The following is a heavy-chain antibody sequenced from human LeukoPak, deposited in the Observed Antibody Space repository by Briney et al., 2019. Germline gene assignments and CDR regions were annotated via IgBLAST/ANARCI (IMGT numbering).Heavy chain of an antibody. V-gene: IGHV4-39*07. CDR1: GGSISSSSYY. Sequence: SETLSLTCTVSGGSISSSSYYWGWIRQPPGKGLEWIGSIYYSGSTYYNPSLKSRVTISVDTSKNQFSLKLSSVTAADTAVYYCARGAPIARAQYFDYWGQGTLVTVSS. J-gene: IGHJ4*02. D-gene: IGHD2-21*01. CDR3: ARGAPIARAQYFDY. CDR2: IYYSGST.